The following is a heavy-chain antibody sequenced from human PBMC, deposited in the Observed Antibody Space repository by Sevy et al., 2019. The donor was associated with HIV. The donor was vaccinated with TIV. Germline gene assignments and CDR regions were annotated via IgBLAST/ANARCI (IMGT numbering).Heavy chain of an antibody. D-gene: IGHD3-10*01. CDR2: IGNYNGNT. Sequence: ASVKVSCRASGYTFNNYAISWVRHAPGQGLEYMGWIGNYNGNTNYAQKFQGRVTMTTDTSTNTAYMELRSLKFDDTDVYFCARDVTDEMNYNGNFWFDPWGQGTLVTVSS. J-gene: IGHJ5*02. CDR1: GYTFNNYA. CDR3: ARDVTDEMNYNGNFWFDP. V-gene: IGHV1-18*04.